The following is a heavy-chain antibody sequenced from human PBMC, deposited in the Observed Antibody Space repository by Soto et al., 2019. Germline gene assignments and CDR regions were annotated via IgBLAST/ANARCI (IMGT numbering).Heavy chain of an antibody. J-gene: IGHJ6*02. CDR3: STSRGAEEFSSGIDLWGQGMDV. Sequence: EVQLEESGGGLVKPGGSLRLSCTASGFTFNTAWMSWVRQAPGKGLQWVGRINNFGVEDYAAPVGGRFIISRDASKNTVYLQMNNLRSDDTAVYYCSTSRGAEEFSSGIDLWGQGMDVWGRGTTVTVSS. CDR1: GFTFNTAW. V-gene: IGHV3-15*01. CDR2: INNFGVE. D-gene: IGHD1-26*01.